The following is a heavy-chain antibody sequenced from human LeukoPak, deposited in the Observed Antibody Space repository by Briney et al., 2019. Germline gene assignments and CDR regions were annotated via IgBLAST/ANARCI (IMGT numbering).Heavy chain of an antibody. CDR3: ARQSLAASGLDS. CDR2: VKDDGSYT. CDR1: GFTFSAYN. V-gene: IGHV3-30*04. Sequence: GGSLRLSCAVSGFTFSAYNMHWVRQAPGEGLDWVAVVKDDGSYTSYAASVKGRFTISRDNSRNTVVLQMNSLSVDDTAIYYCARQSLAASGLDSWGQGMLVTVSS. J-gene: IGHJ4*02. D-gene: IGHD6-13*01.